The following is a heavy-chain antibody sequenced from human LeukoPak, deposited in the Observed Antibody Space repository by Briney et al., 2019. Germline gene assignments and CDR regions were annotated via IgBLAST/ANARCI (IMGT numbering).Heavy chain of an antibody. J-gene: IGHJ6*02. CDR1: GYTFTAYY. V-gene: IGHV1-2*02. CDR2: INPNSGGT. Sequence: ASVKVSCKASGYTFTAYYMHWVRQAPGQGLEWMGWINPNSGGTNYAQKFQGRVTMTRDTSISTAYMELSRLRSDDTAVYYCARDRDHITMVRGVIVHYYYGMDVWGQGTTVTVSS. CDR3: ARDRDHITMVRGVIVHYYYGMDV. D-gene: IGHD3-10*01.